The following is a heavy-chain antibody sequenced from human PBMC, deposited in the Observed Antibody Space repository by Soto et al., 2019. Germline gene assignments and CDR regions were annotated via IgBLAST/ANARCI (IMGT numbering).Heavy chain of an antibody. J-gene: IGHJ4*02. Sequence: QVQLVESGGGVVQPGNSLRLSCVASGFTFSDYAMDWVRQAPGEGLEWVAVIAYDGSNKYYADFVKGRFTISRENSKNTLYLQMDSLGEEDTAMYYCARAQGYFTYGNSADNWGQGTLVTVSS. CDR1: GFTFSDYA. CDR2: IAYDGSNK. V-gene: IGHV3-30-3*01. CDR3: ARAQGYFTYGNSADN. D-gene: IGHD3-10*01.